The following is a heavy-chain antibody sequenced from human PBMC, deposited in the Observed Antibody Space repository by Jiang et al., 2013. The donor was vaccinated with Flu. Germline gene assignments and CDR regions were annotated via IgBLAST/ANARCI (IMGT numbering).Heavy chain of an antibody. V-gene: IGHV3-33*01. J-gene: IGHJ6*04. D-gene: IGHD3-22*01. CDR3: ARDGVVVHYYYGMDV. CDR1: GFTFSSYG. CDR2: IWYDGSNK. Sequence: QLVESGGGVVQPGRSLRLSCAASGFTFSSYGMHWVRQAPGKGLEWVAVIWYDGSNKHYADSVKGRFTISRDMSMNTLYLEMNSLRADDTAVYYCARDGVVVHYYYGMDVWGKGTTVTVSS.